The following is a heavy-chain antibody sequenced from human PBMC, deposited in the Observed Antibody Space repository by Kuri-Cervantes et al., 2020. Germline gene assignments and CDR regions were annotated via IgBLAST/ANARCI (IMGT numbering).Heavy chain of an antibody. CDR1: GGSVSSGGYY. Sequence: LRLSCTVSGGSVSSGGYYWSWIRQPPGKALEWLARIDWDDDKFYSTSLKTRLTISKDTSKNQVVLTMTNMDPVDTGTYYCARKILTGPFDYWGQGTLVTVSS. J-gene: IGHJ4*02. V-gene: IGHV2-70*16. D-gene: IGHD1-20*01. CDR3: ARKILTGPFDY. CDR2: IDWDDDK.